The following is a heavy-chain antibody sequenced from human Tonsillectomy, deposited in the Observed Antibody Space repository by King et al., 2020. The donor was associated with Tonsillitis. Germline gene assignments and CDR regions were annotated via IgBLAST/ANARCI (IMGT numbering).Heavy chain of an antibody. J-gene: IGHJ3*02. Sequence: VPLVASGGGLVPPGGSLSLSCARSGSPFSDHDMPWVRPAPGAGLEWVSSISRNSQYIHYADSVKGRFPISRDNAKNSLSLQLNCLRAEDTAVYYCAKDKGADYYDSSRGAFDIWGQGTMVTVSS. CDR3: AKDKGADYYDSSRGAFDI. CDR2: ISRNSQYI. D-gene: IGHD3-22*01. CDR1: GSPFSDHD. V-gene: IGHV3-21*01.